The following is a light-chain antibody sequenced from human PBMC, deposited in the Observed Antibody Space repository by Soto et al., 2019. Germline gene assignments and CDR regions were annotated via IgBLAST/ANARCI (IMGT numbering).Light chain of an antibody. CDR1: QSISRN. CDR3: QRSYSTPFT. CDR2: AAS. V-gene: IGKV1-39*01. Sequence: DIQMTQSPSALSVSVGDRVTITCRASQSISRNLNWDQQKPGKAPKLLIYAASSLQSGVPARFSGSGSGTDFTLTISSLPPEDFASFYCQRSYSTPFTFGPGTKVDIK. J-gene: IGKJ3*01.